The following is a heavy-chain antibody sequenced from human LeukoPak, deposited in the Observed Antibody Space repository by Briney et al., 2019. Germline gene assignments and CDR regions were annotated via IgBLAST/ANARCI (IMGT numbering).Heavy chain of an antibody. CDR3: ARGGRGSSSVYYYGMDV. J-gene: IGHJ6*02. Sequence: AASVKVSCKASGYTFTSYYMHWVRQAPGQGLEWMGIINPSGGSTSYAQKFQGRVTMTRDTSTSTVYMELSSLRSEDTAVYYCARGGRGSSSVYYYGMDVWGQGTTVTVSS. CDR2: INPSGGST. D-gene: IGHD1-26*01. V-gene: IGHV1-46*01. CDR1: GYTFTSYY.